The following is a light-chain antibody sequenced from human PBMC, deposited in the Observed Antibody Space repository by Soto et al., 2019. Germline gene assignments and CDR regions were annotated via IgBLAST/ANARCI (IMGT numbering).Light chain of an antibody. Sequence: DIQMTQSPSTLSGPVGDRVTITRRASNTISSWLAWYQQKPGKAPKLLIYKASTLKSGVPSRFSGSGSGTEFTLTISSLQPDDFATYYCQHYNSYSEAFGQGTKVDIK. CDR2: KAS. CDR3: QHYNSYSEA. CDR1: NTISSW. V-gene: IGKV1-5*03. J-gene: IGKJ1*01.